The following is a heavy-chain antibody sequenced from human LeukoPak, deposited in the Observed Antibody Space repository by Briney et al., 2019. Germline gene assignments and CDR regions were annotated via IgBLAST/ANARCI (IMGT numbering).Heavy chain of an antibody. CDR1: GYTFTGYY. Sequence: GASVKVSCKASGYTFTGYYMYWVRQAPGQGLEWMGWINPNSGGTNYAQKFQGRVTMTRDTSISTAYMELSRLRSDDTAVYYCARDLVQWELLGSFDYWGQGTLVTVSS. CDR2: INPNSGGT. D-gene: IGHD1-26*01. CDR3: ARDLVQWELLGSFDY. V-gene: IGHV1-2*02. J-gene: IGHJ4*02.